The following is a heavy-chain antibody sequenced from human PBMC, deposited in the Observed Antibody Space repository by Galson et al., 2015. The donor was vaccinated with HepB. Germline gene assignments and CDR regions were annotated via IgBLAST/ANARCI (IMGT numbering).Heavy chain of an antibody. CDR3: ARDRNPYQAARSNGYFDY. V-gene: IGHV3-30-3*01. CDR1: GFTFSSYA. J-gene: IGHJ4*02. CDR2: ISYDGSNK. Sequence: SLRLSCAASGFTFSSYAMHWVRQAPGKGLEWVAVISYDGSNKYYADSVKGRFTISRDNSKNTLYLQMNSLRAEDTAVYYCARDRNPYQAARSNGYFDYWGQGTLVTVSS. D-gene: IGHD2-15*01.